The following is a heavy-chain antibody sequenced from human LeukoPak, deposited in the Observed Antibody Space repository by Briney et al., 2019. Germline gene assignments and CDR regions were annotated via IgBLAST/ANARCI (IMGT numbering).Heavy chain of an antibody. CDR2: ISAYNGDT. CDR3: ARGLQENLAWLQAFSAFDI. J-gene: IGHJ3*02. Sequence: CASVKVSCKASGYTFTSYGISWVRQAPGQGLEWMGWISAYNGDTNYAQKLQARVTMTTDTSTNTAYMELRSLRSDDTAVYYCARGLQENLAWLQAFSAFDIWGQGTMVTVSS. V-gene: IGHV1-18*01. D-gene: IGHD6-19*01. CDR1: GYTFTSYG.